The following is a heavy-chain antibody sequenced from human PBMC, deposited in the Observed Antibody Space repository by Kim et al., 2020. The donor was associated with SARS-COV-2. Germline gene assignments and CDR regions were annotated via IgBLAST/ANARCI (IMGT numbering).Heavy chain of an antibody. D-gene: IGHD6-13*01. V-gene: IGHV1-24*01. J-gene: IGHJ4*02. CDR3: ASGYSSSWSYFDY. Sequence: IYAQKFQGRGTMTEDTSTDTAYMELSSVRSEDTAVYYCASGYSSSWSYFDYWGQGTLVTVSS.